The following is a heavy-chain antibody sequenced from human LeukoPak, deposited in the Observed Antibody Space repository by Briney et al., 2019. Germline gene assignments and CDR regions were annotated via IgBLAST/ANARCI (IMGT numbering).Heavy chain of an antibody. J-gene: IGHJ2*01. CDR3: ASPYSSSWAHWYFDL. D-gene: IGHD6-13*01. Sequence: GASVKVSCKASGGTFSSYAISWVRQAPGQGLEWMGRIIPILGIANYAQKFRGRVTITADKSTSTAYMELSSLRSEDTAVYYCASPYSSSWAHWYFDLWGRGTLVTVSS. CDR2: IIPILGIA. V-gene: IGHV1-69*04. CDR1: GGTFSSYA.